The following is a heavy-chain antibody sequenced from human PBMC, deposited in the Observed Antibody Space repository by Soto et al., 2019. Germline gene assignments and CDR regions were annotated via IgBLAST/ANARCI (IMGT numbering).Heavy chain of an antibody. CDR3: ARVKDTAMADFDY. J-gene: IGHJ4*02. D-gene: IGHD5-18*01. Sequence: ASVKVSCKASGGTFSSYAISWVRQAPGQGLEWMGWISAYNGNTNYAQKLQGRVTMTTDTSTSTAYMELRSLRSDDTAVYYCARVKDTAMADFDYWGQGTLVTVSS. CDR2: ISAYNGNT. CDR1: GGTFSSYA. V-gene: IGHV1-18*01.